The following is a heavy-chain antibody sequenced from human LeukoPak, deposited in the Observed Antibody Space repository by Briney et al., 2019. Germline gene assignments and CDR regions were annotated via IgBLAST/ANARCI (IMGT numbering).Heavy chain of an antibody. CDR2: ISGSGGRT. J-gene: IGHJ4*02. CDR1: GFTFSSFA. Sequence: GGSLRLSCAASGFTFSSFALSWVRQAPGKGLEWISGISGSGGRTDYADSVKGRFTISRDNSKNTLYLQMNSLRAEDTAVYYCARHSDWFPFDYWGQGALVTVSS. D-gene: IGHD3-9*01. V-gene: IGHV3-23*01. CDR3: ARHSDWFPFDY.